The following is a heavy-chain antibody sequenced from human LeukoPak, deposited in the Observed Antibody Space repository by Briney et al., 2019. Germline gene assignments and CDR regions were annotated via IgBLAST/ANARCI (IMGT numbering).Heavy chain of an antibody. CDR3: AKRWDSGGYSLDY. J-gene: IGHJ4*02. Sequence: GGSLRLSCAASGFTFSSYAMSWVRQAPGKGLEWVSAISGSGGSTYYADSVKGRFTISRDNSKNTLFLQMNSLRAEDTAVFYCAKRWDSGGYSLDYWGQGTLVTVSS. CDR1: GFTFSSYA. D-gene: IGHD3-22*01. CDR2: ISGSGGST. V-gene: IGHV3-23*01.